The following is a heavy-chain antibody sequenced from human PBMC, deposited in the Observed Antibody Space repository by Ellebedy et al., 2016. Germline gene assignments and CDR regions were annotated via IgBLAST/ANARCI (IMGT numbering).Heavy chain of an antibody. V-gene: IGHV3-20*04. Sequence: GESLKISXAASGFTFDDYGMSWVRQAPGKGLEWVSGINWNGGSTGYADSVKGRFTISRDNAKNSLYLQMNSLRAEDTALYYCARSPYYYDSSGYYPHPFDYWGQGTLVTVSS. J-gene: IGHJ4*02. CDR1: GFTFDDYG. D-gene: IGHD3-22*01. CDR2: INWNGGST. CDR3: ARSPYYYDSSGYYPHPFDY.